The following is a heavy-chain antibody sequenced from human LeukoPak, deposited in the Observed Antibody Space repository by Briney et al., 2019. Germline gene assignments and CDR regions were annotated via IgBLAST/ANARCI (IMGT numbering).Heavy chain of an antibody. J-gene: IGHJ3*02. V-gene: IGHV3-74*01. CDR2: ITGEGSFS. Sequence: TGGSLRLSCAASGFTFSSYAMSWVRQAPGKGLVWVSRITGEGSFSSYADSVKGRFTISRDNAKNTVYLQMNSLRAEDTAVYYCARVGYSTSRDAFDIWGQGTMVIVS. CDR1: GFTFSSYA. D-gene: IGHD5-18*01. CDR3: ARVGYSTSRDAFDI.